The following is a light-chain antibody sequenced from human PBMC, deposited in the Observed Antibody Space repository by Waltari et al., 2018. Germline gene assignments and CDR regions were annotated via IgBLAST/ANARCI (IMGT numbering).Light chain of an antibody. J-gene: IGLJ2*01. V-gene: IGLV3-21*02. Sequence: SYVLTQPPSVSVAPGQTARITCGGNNIGSKTVHWYQQRPGQAPVLVDYDDRDRPSGIPERFSGSNSGNTATLSISRVEAGDEADYYCQVWDTSDHHVVFGGGTKLTVL. CDR3: QVWDTSDHHVV. CDR1: NIGSKT. CDR2: DDR.